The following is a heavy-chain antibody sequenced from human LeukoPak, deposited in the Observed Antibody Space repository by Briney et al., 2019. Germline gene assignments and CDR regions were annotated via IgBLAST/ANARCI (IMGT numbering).Heavy chain of an antibody. CDR1: GFTFSRCA. J-gene: IGHJ4*02. CDR3: TRSDIGLYHFDY. Sequence: GGSLRLSCAASGFTFSRCALHWVRQAPAKGLEWVAVISYDGSNKYYADSVKGRFTISRDNSKNTLSLQMNSLRAEDTAVYYCTRSDIGLYHFDYWGQGTLVTVSS. CDR2: ISYDGSNK. D-gene: IGHD2-2*02. V-gene: IGHV3-30*04.